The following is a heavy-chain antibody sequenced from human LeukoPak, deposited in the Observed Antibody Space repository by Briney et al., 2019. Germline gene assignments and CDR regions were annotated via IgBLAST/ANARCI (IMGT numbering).Heavy chain of an antibody. D-gene: IGHD3-16*01. J-gene: IGHJ5*02. CDR2: MYYSGTT. V-gene: IGHV4-39*07. CDR3: ARNSLGELNWFDP. CDR1: GGSISSRSYY. Sequence: SETLSLTCTVSGGSISSRSYYWGWFRQPPGKGLEWIGSMYYSGTTYYNPSLKSRVTISVDTSKNQFSLKLSPVTAADTAVYYCARNSLGELNWFDPWGQGTLVTVSS.